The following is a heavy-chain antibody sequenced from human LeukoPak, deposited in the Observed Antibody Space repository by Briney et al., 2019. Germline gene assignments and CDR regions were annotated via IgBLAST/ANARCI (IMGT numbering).Heavy chain of an antibody. CDR3: ATKRITMVRGVIEPGYYYYGMDV. CDR2: IIPLLGIA. Sequence: GSSVKVSCKASGGTFSSYAISWVRQDPGQGLEGMGRIIPLLGIANYAQKFQGRVTITADKSTSTAYMELSSLRSEDTAVYYCATKRITMVRGVIEPGYYYYGMDVWGQGTTVTVSS. J-gene: IGHJ6*02. CDR1: GGTFSSYA. V-gene: IGHV1-69*04. D-gene: IGHD3-10*01.